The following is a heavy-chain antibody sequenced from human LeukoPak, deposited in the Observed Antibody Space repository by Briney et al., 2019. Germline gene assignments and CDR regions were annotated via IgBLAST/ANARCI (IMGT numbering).Heavy chain of an antibody. CDR3: ARVELRDYYYGMDV. CDR2: IYYSGST. Sequence: SETLSLTCTVSGGSISSYYWSWIRQPPGKGLEWIGYIYYSGSTNYNPSLKSRVTISVDTSKNQFSLKLCSVTAADTAVYYCARVELRDYYYGMDVWGQGTTVTVSS. D-gene: IGHD1-7*01. V-gene: IGHV4-59*01. CDR1: GGSISSYY. J-gene: IGHJ6*02.